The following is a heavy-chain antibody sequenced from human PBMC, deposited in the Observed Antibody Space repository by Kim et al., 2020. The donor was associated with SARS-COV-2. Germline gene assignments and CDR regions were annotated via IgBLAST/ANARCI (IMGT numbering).Heavy chain of an antibody. CDR1: GGSISIYF. CDR2: IHTSGTT. J-gene: IGHJ1*01. V-gene: IGHV4-4*07. Sequence: SETLSLTCTVSGGSISIYFWSWIRQTAGKGLEWIGRIHTSGTTNYNPSLKSRVTMSVDTSKNQFSLTLSSVTAADTAVYYCARGPTWFQFWGQGTLVTVS. CDR3: ARGPTWFQF.